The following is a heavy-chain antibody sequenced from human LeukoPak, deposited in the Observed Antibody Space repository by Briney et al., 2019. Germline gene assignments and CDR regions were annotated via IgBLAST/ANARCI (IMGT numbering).Heavy chain of an antibody. J-gene: IGHJ3*02. CDR3: ARGGITHGAFDI. Sequence: GGSLRLSCAASGFTFTTYSMNWVRQAPGKGLEWVSSITSSSASMYYADSVKGRFTISRDNAKNSLYLQMNSLRAEDTAVYYCARGGITHGAFDIWGQGTMVTVSS. CDR2: ITSSSASM. D-gene: IGHD3-10*01. V-gene: IGHV3-21*01. CDR1: GFTFTTYS.